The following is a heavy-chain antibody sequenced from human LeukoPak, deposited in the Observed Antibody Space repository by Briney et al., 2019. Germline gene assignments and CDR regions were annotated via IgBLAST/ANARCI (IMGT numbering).Heavy chain of an antibody. Sequence: GGSLRLSCAASGFTFDDYGMSWVRQAPGKGLEWVSGINWNGGSTGYADSVKGRFTISRDNAKNSLYLQMNSLRAEDTALYYCAREEQLVTRDYYYYYMDVWGKGTTVTVSS. V-gene: IGHV3-20*04. CDR3: AREEQLVTRDYYYYYMDV. CDR2: INWNGGST. CDR1: GFTFDDYG. D-gene: IGHD6-6*01. J-gene: IGHJ6*03.